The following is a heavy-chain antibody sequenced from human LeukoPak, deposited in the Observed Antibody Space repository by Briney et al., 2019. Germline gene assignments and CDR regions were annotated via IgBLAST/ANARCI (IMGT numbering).Heavy chain of an antibody. CDR1: GFTFSSYA. V-gene: IGHV3-23*01. Sequence: PGGSLRLSCAASGFTFSSYAVSWVRQAPGKGLEWVSAISGSGGSTYYADSVKGRFTISRDNSKNTLYLQMNSLRAEDTAVYYCAKDEDYYGSGSSYFDYWGQGTLVTVSS. J-gene: IGHJ4*02. D-gene: IGHD3-10*01. CDR2: ISGSGGST. CDR3: AKDEDYYGSGSSYFDY.